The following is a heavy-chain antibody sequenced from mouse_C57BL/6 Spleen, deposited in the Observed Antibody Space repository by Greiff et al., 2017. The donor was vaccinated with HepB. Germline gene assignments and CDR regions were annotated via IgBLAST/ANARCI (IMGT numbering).Heavy chain of an antibody. D-gene: IGHD1-1*02. CDR1: GYTFTSYT. J-gene: IGHJ4*01. CDR2: INPSSGYT. CDR3: ARYYATTDYAMDY. Sequence: VQLQESGAELARPGASVKMSCKASGYTFTSYTMHWVKQRPGQGLEWIGYINPSSGYTKYNQKFKDKATLTADKSSSTAYMQLSSLKSEDSAVYYCARYYATTDYAMDYWGQGTSVTVSS. V-gene: IGHV1-4*01.